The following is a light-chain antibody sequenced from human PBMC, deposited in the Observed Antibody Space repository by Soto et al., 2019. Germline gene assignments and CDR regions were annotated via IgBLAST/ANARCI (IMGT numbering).Light chain of an antibody. CDR3: QKYNGPPTT. Sequence: IILTQSPDTLSLSPGERATLSCRASQTVSSNYLAWCQQRPGQAPRLLIYGASTRAAGIPDRFSGSGSGTDFTLTITRLEPEDSAVYVCQKYNGPPTTCGQGQRLEIK. J-gene: IGKJ5*01. CDR2: GAS. V-gene: IGKV3-20*01. CDR1: QTVSSNY.